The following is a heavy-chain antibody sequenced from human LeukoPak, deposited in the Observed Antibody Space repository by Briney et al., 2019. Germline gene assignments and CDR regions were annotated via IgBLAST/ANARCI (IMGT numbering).Heavy chain of an antibody. V-gene: IGHV3-33*06. CDR2: IWYDGSNK. CDR1: GFTFSSYG. J-gene: IGHJ4*02. D-gene: IGHD6-6*01. Sequence: SGGSLRLSCAASGFTFSSYGMHWVRQAPGKGLEWVAVIWYDGSNKYYADSVKGRFTISRDNSKNTLYLQMNSLRAEDTAVYYCAKDLFSSSSPRYYFDYWGQGTLVTVSS. CDR3: AKDLFSSSSPRYYFDY.